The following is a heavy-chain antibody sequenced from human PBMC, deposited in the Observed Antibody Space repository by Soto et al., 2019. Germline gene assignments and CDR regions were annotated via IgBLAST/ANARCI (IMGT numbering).Heavy chain of an antibody. J-gene: IGHJ6*02. D-gene: IGHD6-19*01. CDR3: AKVEMWLDYYYGMDV. CDR2: ISCSGGNK. V-gene: IGHV3-23*01. Sequence: GSLRLSGAASGFTFRSYGMPGVGQAPGKGLEWVAVISCSGGNKFYADSVKGRFTISRDNSKNTLYLQMNSLRAEDTAVYYCAKVEMWLDYYYGMDVWGQGTTVTVSS. CDR1: GFTFRSYG.